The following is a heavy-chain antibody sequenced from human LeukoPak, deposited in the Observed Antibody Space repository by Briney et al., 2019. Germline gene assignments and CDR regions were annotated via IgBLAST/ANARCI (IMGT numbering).Heavy chain of an antibody. CDR3: ARASQAAMVRNNWFDP. V-gene: IGHV3-53*01. D-gene: IGHD5-18*01. Sequence: PGGSLRLSCAASGFTVSSNYMSWVRQAPGKGLEWVSVIYSGGSTYYADSVKGRFTISRDNSKNTLYLQMNSLRAEDTAVYYCARASQAAMVRNNWFDPWGQGTLVTVSS. CDR1: GFTVSSNY. J-gene: IGHJ5*02. CDR2: IYSGGST.